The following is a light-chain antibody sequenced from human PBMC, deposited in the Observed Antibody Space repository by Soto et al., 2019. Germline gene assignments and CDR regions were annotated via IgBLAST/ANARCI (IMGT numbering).Light chain of an antibody. CDR2: TNS. CDR1: SSNIGNNY. CDR3: AVWDDSLRGPV. J-gene: IGLJ3*02. Sequence: QSVLTQPPSASGTPGQRVTFSCSGSSSNIGNNYVYWYQQFPGTAPKLLIYTNSQRPSGVPDRFSGSKSGTSASLAISGLRSEDEADYYCAVWDDSLRGPVFGGGTKVTVL. V-gene: IGLV1-47*02.